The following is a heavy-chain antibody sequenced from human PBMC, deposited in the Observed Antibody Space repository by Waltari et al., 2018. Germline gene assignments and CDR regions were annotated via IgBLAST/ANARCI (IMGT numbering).Heavy chain of an antibody. CDR3: ATSGRVLRFLEXLLAFDY. D-gene: IGHD3-3*01. J-gene: IGHJ4*02. CDR2: VEPEDGET. Sequence: QLVQSGAEVKKPGASVKVSXXXSGYTLTELSLHWVRRAPGKGLEWMGGVEPEDGETINAQKFQGRGTMTEDTSTDTAYMELSSLRSGDTAVYYCATSGRVLRFLEXLLAFDYWGQGTLVTXSX. V-gene: IGHV1-24*01. CDR1: GYTLTELS.